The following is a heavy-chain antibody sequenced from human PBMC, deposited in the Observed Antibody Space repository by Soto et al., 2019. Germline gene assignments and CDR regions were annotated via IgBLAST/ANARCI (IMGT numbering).Heavy chain of an antibody. CDR2: IKQDGSEK. Sequence: EVQLVESGGGLVQPGGSLRLSCAASGFTFSSYWMSWVRQAPGKGLEWVANIKQDGSEKYYVDSVKGRFTISRDNAKKSLSLQMNSLRAEDTAVYYCAGLRYYDLLSVYYYMDVWGKGTTVTVSS. CDR3: AGLRYYDLLSVYYYMDV. V-gene: IGHV3-7*01. J-gene: IGHJ6*03. D-gene: IGHD3-3*01. CDR1: GFTFSSYW.